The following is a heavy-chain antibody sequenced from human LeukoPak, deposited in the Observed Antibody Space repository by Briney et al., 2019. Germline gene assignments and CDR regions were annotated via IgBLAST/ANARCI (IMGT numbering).Heavy chain of an antibody. D-gene: IGHD6-19*01. CDR3: AKDPTIAVAGTSDY. J-gene: IGHJ4*02. Sequence: GSLRLSCAASGFTFSSYAMSWVRQAPGKGLEWVSAISGSGGSTYYADSVKGRFTISRDNSKNTLYLQMNSLRAEDTAVYYCAKDPTIAVAGTSDYWGQGTLVTVSS. CDR2: ISGSGGST. V-gene: IGHV3-23*01. CDR1: GFTFSSYA.